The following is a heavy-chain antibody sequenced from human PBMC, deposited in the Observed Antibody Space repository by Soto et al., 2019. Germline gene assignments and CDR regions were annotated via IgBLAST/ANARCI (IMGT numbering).Heavy chain of an antibody. CDR3: ARADYDILTGYYFDY. CDR2: MYYSGST. Sequence: PSETLSLTCTVSGGSISSYYWSWIRQPPGKGLEWIGYMYYSGSTNYNPSLKSRVTISVDTSKNQFSLKLSSVTAADTAVYYCARADYDILTGYYFDYWGQGTLVTVSS. J-gene: IGHJ4*02. D-gene: IGHD3-9*01. V-gene: IGHV4-59*01. CDR1: GGSISSYY.